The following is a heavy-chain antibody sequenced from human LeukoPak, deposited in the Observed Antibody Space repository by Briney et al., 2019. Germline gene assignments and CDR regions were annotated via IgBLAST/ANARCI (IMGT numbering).Heavy chain of an antibody. CDR1: GVSISSSSYY. D-gene: IGHD1-26*01. J-gene: IGHJ6*03. V-gene: IGHV4-39*07. CDR2: IYYSGST. Sequence: PSETLSLTCTVSGVSISSSSYYWGWIRQPPGKGLEWIGSIYYSGSTYYNPSLKSRVTISVDASKNQFSLKLSSVTAADTAVYYCARLGSRGATFRYYYYYMDVWGKGTTVTISS. CDR3: ARLGSRGATFRYYYYYMDV.